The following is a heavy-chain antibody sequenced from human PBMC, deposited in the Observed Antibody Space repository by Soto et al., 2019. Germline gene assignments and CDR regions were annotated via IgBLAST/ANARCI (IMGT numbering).Heavy chain of an antibody. D-gene: IGHD4-4*01. CDR1: GFTFDDYA. J-gene: IGHJ6*03. V-gene: IGHV3-9*01. Sequence: GGSLRLSCAASGFTFDDYAMHWVRQAPGKGLEWVSGISWNSGSIGYADSVKGRFTISRDNAKNSLHLQMNSLRAEDTALYYCAKDRGNYYYYYYMDVWGKGTTVTVSS. CDR3: AKDRGNYYYYYYMDV. CDR2: ISWNSGSI.